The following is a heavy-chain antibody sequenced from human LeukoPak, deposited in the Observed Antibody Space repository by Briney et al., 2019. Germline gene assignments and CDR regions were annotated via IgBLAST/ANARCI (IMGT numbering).Heavy chain of an antibody. D-gene: IGHD6-19*01. Sequence: GGSLRLSCAASGFTFSSYWMSWVRQAPGKGLEWVANIKQDGSEKYYVDSVKGRFTISRDNAKNSLYLQMNSLRAEDTAVYYCASLRGRSIAVAGSDYWGQGTLVTVSS. V-gene: IGHV3-7*02. CDR3: ASLRGRSIAVAGSDY. CDR2: IKQDGSEK. CDR1: GFTFSSYW. J-gene: IGHJ4*02.